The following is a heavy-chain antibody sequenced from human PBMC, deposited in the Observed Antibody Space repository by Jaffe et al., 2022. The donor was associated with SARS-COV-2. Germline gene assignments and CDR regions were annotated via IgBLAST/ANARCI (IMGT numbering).Heavy chain of an antibody. CDR2: ISGSGGST. D-gene: IGHD2-21*02. CDR3: AKDRAYCGGDCSSCFDY. Sequence: EVQLLESGGGLVQPGGSLRLSCAASGFTFSSYAMSWVRQAPGKGLEWVSAISGSGGSTYYADSVKGRFTISRDNSKNTLYLQMNSLRAEDTAVYYCAKDRAYCGGDCSSCFDYWGQGTLVTVSS. J-gene: IGHJ4*02. V-gene: IGHV3-23*01. CDR1: GFTFSSYA.